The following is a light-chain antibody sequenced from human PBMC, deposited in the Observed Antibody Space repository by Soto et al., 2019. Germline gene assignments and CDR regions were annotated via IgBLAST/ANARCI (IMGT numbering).Light chain of an antibody. V-gene: IGLV1-40*01. Sequence: QSVLAQPPSVSGAPGQKVTISCTGSSSNIGAGYDLHWYQQLPGTAPKLLLYGNSNRPSGVPDRFSGSKSGTSASLAITGLQAEDEADYYCSSHTSSSTSYVFGTGTKVTVL. CDR2: GNS. J-gene: IGLJ1*01. CDR1: SSNIGAGYD. CDR3: SSHTSSSTSYV.